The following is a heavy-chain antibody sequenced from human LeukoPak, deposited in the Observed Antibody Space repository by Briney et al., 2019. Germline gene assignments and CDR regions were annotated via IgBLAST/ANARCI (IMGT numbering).Heavy chain of an antibody. Sequence: PGGSLRLSCAASGFTFSSYGMHWVRQAPGKGLEWVSAISGSGGSTYYADSVKGRFTISRDNSKNTLYLQMNSLRAEDTAVYYCAKLWSFNNRFDPWGQGTLVTVSS. V-gene: IGHV3-23*01. J-gene: IGHJ5*02. CDR2: ISGSGGST. CDR3: AKLWSFNNRFDP. D-gene: IGHD1-26*01. CDR1: GFTFSSYG.